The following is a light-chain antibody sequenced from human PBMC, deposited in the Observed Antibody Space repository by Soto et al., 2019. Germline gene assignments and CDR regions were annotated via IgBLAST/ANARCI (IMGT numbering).Light chain of an antibody. CDR2: GAS. V-gene: IGKV3-15*01. Sequence: EVVLTQSPAVLSMSPGERATLSFRASQSVSNKVAWYQHKPGQTPRLLISGASTRATGIPVRFSGSGSGTEFTLTISSLQSEDFAVYYCQQYHNWPLITFGQGTRLEIK. CDR1: QSVSNK. CDR3: QQYHNWPLIT. J-gene: IGKJ5*01.